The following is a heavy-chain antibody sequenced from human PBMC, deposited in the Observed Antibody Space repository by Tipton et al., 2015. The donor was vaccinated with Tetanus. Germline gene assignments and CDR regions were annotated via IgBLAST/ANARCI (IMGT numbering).Heavy chain of an antibody. CDR2: IHFGGDT. Sequence: TLSLTCTVSGASISNNFFYWGWLRQSPGRGLEWIGTIHFGGDTAYNPSLRSRVTISVDTSRSHVSLKMTSVTAADTALYYCSSGSGTAISEDWGQGTLVTVSS. J-gene: IGHJ1*01. CDR3: SSGSGTAISED. D-gene: IGHD1-7*01. CDR1: GASISNNFFY. V-gene: IGHV4-39*02.